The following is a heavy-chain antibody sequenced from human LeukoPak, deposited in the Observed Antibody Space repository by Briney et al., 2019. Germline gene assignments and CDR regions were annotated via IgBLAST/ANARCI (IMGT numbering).Heavy chain of an antibody. D-gene: IGHD2-2*01. CDR1: GYTFTSYG. CDR3: ATDLLYCSSTSSYPYNCFDP. V-gene: IGHV1-18*01. Sequence: GASVKVSCKASGYTFTSYGISWVRQAPGQGLEWMGWISAYNGNTNYAQKLQGRVTMTTDTSTSTAYMELRSLRSDDTAVYYCATDLLYCSSTSSYPYNCFDPWGQGTLVTVSS. J-gene: IGHJ5*02. CDR2: ISAYNGNT.